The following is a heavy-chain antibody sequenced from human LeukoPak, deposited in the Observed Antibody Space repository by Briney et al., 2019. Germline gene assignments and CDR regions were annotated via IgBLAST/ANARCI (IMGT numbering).Heavy chain of an antibody. D-gene: IGHD3-22*01. J-gene: IGHJ4*02. CDR2: FDPEDGET. V-gene: IGHV1-24*01. CDR3: ARREGHYYDGSGYYCPFDY. Sequence: EASVKVSCKVSGYTLTELSMHWVRQAPGKGLEWMGGFDPEDGETIYAQKFQGRVTITADESTSTAYVELSSLRSEDTAVYYCARREGHYYDGSGYYCPFDYWGQGTLVTVSS. CDR1: GYTLTELS.